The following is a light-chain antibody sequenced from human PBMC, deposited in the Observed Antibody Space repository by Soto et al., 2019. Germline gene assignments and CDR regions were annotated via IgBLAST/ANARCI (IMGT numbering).Light chain of an antibody. Sequence: SYELTQPPSVSVAPGQTARISCGGNNIGGKSVHWFQQKPGQAPVLVVYDDNDRPSGIPERFSGSNSGNTATLTISRVEAGDEADYYCQVWDSISDHFVFGTGTKLTVL. J-gene: IGLJ1*01. V-gene: IGLV3-21*02. CDR2: DDN. CDR1: NIGGKS. CDR3: QVWDSISDHFV.